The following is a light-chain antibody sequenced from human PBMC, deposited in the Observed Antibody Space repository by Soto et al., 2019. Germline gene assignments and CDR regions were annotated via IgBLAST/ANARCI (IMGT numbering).Light chain of an antibody. J-gene: IGKJ1*01. CDR1: QRISSN. CDR2: DTS. Sequence: IVLTQSPGTLSLSPGERATLSCRASQRISSNLAWYQQKPGQAPRLLIYDTSARATGIPARFSGSGSGTEFTLTIGSLQSEDFGVYYCQHYFDWPPWTFGQGTKVDIK. V-gene: IGKV3-15*01. CDR3: QHYFDWPPWT.